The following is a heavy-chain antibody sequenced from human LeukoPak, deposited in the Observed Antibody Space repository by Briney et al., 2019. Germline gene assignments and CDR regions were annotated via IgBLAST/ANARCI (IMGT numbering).Heavy chain of an antibody. CDR1: GFTFSSYA. V-gene: IGHV3-23*01. CDR2: ISGSGGST. D-gene: IGHD3-22*01. Sequence: TGGSLRLSCAASGFTFSSYAMSWVRQAPGKGLEWVSAISGSGGSTYYADSVKGRFTISRDNSKNTLYLQMNSLRAEDTAVYYCATPAYDSSGYYYFKFDYWGQGTLVTVSS. J-gene: IGHJ4*02. CDR3: ATPAYDSSGYYYFKFDY.